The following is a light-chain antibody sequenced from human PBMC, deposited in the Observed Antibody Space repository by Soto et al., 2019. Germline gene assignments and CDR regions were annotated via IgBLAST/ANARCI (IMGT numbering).Light chain of an antibody. CDR2: TLS. J-gene: IGKJ2*02. V-gene: IGKV2-40*01. CDR3: MQRKDFPCT. CDR1: QSLLDSDDGNTY. Sequence: EIVMTQTPLSLPVTPGEPASISCRSSQSLLDSDDGNTYLDWYLQKPGQSPLLLIHTLSYRAPGVPDRFSGSGSGTTFTLKINRVEAEDVGVYFRMQRKDFPCTFGQGTKLEIK.